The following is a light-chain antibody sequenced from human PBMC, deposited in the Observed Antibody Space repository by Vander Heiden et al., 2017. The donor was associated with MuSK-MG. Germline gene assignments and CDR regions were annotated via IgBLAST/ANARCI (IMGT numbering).Light chain of an antibody. J-gene: IGKJ4*01. Sequence: EIVMTPSPATLSVSPGDRATLSCRASQSVSSHLAWYQQKPGQAPRLLIYGASTRASGIPDRFSGSGAGTEFTLTSSSRQYEDFAVYCRQHDNNSLTFGGGTKVEIK. V-gene: IGKV3-15*01. CDR3: QHDNNSLT. CDR2: GAS. CDR1: QSVSSH.